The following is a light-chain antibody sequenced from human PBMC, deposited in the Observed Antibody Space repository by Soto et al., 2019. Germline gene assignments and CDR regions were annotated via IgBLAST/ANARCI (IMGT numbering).Light chain of an antibody. CDR1: QSISSS. Sequence: EIVLTQSPATLSLSPGERATLSCRASQSISSSLAWYQQKPGQAPRLLIYDASTRATGFPARFSGSGSGTEFTLTIGSLEPEDFEVYYCQQRSGWPRTFGQGTKVEIE. V-gene: IGKV3-11*01. CDR3: QQRSGWPRT. J-gene: IGKJ1*01. CDR2: DAS.